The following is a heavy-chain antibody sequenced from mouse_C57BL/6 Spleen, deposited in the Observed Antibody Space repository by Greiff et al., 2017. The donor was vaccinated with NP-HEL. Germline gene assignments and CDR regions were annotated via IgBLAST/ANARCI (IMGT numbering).Heavy chain of an antibody. CDR2: IDPEDGDT. J-gene: IGHJ4*01. CDR1: GFNIKDYY. CDR3: TTGTTVDYAMDY. V-gene: IGHV14-1*01. D-gene: IGHD1-1*01. Sequence: VQLQQSGAELVRPGASVKLSCTASGFNIKDYYMHWVKQRPEQGLEWIGRIDPEDGDTEYAPKFQGKATMTADTSSNTAYLQLSSLTSEDTAVYYCTTGTTVDYAMDYWGQGTSVTVSS.